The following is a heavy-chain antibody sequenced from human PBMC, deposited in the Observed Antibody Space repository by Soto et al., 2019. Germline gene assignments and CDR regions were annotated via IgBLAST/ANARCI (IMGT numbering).Heavy chain of an antibody. J-gene: IGHJ6*02. CDR3: AKVIQGDSDFWSGEMDV. D-gene: IGHD3-3*01. CDR1: GFTFSSYA. V-gene: IGHV3-23*01. Sequence: GGSVRLSCAASGFTFSSYAMSWVRQAPGKGLEWVSAISGSGGSTYYADSVKGRFTISRDNSKNTLYLQMNSLRAEDTAVYYCAKVIQGDSDFWSGEMDVWGQGTTVTVSS. CDR2: ISGSGGST.